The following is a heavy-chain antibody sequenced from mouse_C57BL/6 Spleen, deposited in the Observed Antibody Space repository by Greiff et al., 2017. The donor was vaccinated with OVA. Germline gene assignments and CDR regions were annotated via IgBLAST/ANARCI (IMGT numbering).Heavy chain of an antibody. J-gene: IGHJ1*03. D-gene: IGHD2-4*01. CDR1: GFTFSDYY. Sequence: EVMLVESEGGLVQPGSSMKLSCTASGFTFSDYYMAWVRQVPEKGLEWVANINYDGSSTYYLDSLKSRFIISRDNAKNILYLQMSSLKSEDTATYYCARADDYDGWYCDVWGTGTTVTVSS. CDR2: INYDGSST. CDR3: ARADDYDGWYCDV. V-gene: IGHV5-16*01.